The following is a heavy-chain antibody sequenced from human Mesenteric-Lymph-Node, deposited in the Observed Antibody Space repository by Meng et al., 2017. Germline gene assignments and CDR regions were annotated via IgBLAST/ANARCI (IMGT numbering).Heavy chain of an antibody. CDR2: IRSKANSYAT. CDR1: GFTFSASA. CDR3: AAEFHDSSGYYRDY. D-gene: IGHD3-22*01. J-gene: IGHJ4*02. Sequence: GESLKISCEGSGFTFSASAMHWVRQASGKGPEWVGRIRSKANSYATAYGESVKGRFTISRDDSKNTAYLHMDSLKADDTAVYYCAAEFHDSSGYYRDYWGQGTLVTVSS. V-gene: IGHV3-73*01.